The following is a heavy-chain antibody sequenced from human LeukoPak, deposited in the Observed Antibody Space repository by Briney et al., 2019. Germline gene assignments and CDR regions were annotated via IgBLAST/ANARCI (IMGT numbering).Heavy chain of an antibody. CDR2: INHSGST. CDR3: ARGGRGYYGSGSYYIF. Sequence: SETLSLTCAVYGGSFSGYYWSWIRQPPGKGLEWIGKINHSGSTNYNPSLKSRVTISVDTSKNQFSLKLSSVTAADTAVYYCARGGRGYYGSGSYYIFWGQGTLVTVSS. D-gene: IGHD3-10*01. V-gene: IGHV4-34*01. CDR1: GGSFSGYY. J-gene: IGHJ4*02.